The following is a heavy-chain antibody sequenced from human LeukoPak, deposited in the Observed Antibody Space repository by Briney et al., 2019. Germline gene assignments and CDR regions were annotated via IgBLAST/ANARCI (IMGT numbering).Heavy chain of an antibody. V-gene: IGHV3-43*01. Sequence: TGGSLRLSCAASGFTFDDYTMHLVRQAPGKGLEWVSLISWDGDSTYYADSVKGRFTISRDNSKNSLYLQMNSLRTEDTALYYCAKARGSGYYYSHFDYWGQGTLVTVSS. CDR1: GFTFDDYT. CDR2: ISWDGDST. CDR3: AKARGSGYYYSHFDY. D-gene: IGHD3-22*01. J-gene: IGHJ4*02.